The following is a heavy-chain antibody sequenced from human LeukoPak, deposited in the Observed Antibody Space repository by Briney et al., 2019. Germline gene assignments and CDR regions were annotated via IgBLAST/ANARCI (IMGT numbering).Heavy chain of an antibody. Sequence: GGSLRLSCAASGFTFGSYSMNWVRQAPGKGLEWVSSISSSSYMYYVDSVKGRFTISRDNAKNSLYLQMNSLRAEDTAVYYCARDLYSATNGMDVWGQGTTVTVSS. CDR2: ISSSSYM. CDR3: ARDLYSATNGMDV. CDR1: GFTFGSYS. J-gene: IGHJ6*02. D-gene: IGHD6-25*01. V-gene: IGHV3-21*01.